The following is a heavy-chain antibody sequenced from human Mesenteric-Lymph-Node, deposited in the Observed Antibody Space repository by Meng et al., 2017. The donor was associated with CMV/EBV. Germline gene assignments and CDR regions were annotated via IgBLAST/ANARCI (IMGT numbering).Heavy chain of an antibody. CDR2: MNPKSGDA. CDR1: GYTFTSYD. J-gene: IGHJ6*01. Sequence: ASVKVSCKASGYTFTSYDINWVRQATGQGLEWMGWMNPKSGDAGHGQKFQGRVTMTTDTSTSTAYMELRSLRSEDTAVYYCASPSYVDTAMTYGMDVWGRGTTVTVSS. D-gene: IGHD5-18*01. CDR3: ASPSYVDTAMTYGMDV. V-gene: IGHV1-8*01.